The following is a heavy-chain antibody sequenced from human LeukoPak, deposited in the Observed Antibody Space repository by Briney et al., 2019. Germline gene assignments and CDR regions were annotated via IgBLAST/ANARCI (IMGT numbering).Heavy chain of an antibody. CDR3: ARSSVTGHFDF. Sequence: GASVKVSCKASGDTFSSSAISWVRQAPGQGLEWMGKIILPLDITNYVQQFQGGVTITTDKSTDTVFLELSSLRSQDTAVYYCARSSVTGHFDFWGQGTLVTVSS. V-gene: IGHV1-69*04. D-gene: IGHD1-14*01. CDR2: IILPLDIT. CDR1: GDTFSSSA. J-gene: IGHJ4*02.